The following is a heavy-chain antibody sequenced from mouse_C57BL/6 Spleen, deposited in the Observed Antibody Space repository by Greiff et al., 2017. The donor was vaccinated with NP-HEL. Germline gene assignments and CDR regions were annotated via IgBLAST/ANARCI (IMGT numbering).Heavy chain of an antibody. V-gene: IGHV1-15*01. CDR1: GYTFTDYE. J-gene: IGHJ4*01. Sequence: VKLQESGAELVRPGASVTLSCKASGYTFTDYEMHWVKQTPVHGLEWIGAIDPETGGTAYNQKFKGKAILTADKSSSTAYMELRSLTSEDSAVYYCTDYYGSSYLDYWGQGTSVTVSS. D-gene: IGHD1-1*01. CDR3: TDYYGSSYLDY. CDR2: IDPETGGT.